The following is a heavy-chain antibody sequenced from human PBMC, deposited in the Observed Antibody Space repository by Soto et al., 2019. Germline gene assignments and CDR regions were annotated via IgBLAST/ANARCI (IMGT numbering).Heavy chain of an antibody. V-gene: IGHV3-23*01. CDR2: ITGNGDTT. D-gene: IGHD3-22*01. J-gene: IGHJ4*02. CDR1: GFTFINTG. CDR3: AKIDVYFDY. Sequence: EVQVLQSGGGLVPPGGSLRLSCAGSGFTFINTGMSWVRQAPGQGLEWVSAITGNGDTTYYSDSVKSRFTISRDNSKITLYLQMNGLRAEATAVYYCAKIDVYFDYWVQGTLVTVSS.